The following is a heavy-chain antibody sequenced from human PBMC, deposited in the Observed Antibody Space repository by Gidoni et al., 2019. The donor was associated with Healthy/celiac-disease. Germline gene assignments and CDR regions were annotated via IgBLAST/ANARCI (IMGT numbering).Heavy chain of an antibody. D-gene: IGHD5-12*01. CDR1: GFTFRSYA. CDR2: ISGSGCST. Sequence: EVQLLESGGGLVQPGGSLRLSCAASGFTFRSYAMSWVRQAPGKGLEWVAAISGSGCSTYYADSVKGRFTISRDNSKNTLYLQMNSLRAEDTAVYYCAKSGWLQFEHDAFDIWGQGTMVTVSS. J-gene: IGHJ3*02. CDR3: AKSGWLQFEHDAFDI. V-gene: IGHV3-23*01.